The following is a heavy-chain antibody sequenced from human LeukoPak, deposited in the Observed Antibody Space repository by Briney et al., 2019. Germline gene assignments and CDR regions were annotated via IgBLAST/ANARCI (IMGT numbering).Heavy chain of an antibody. CDR2: IIPIFGTA. CDR3: ARDPYDSSGYYSDY. J-gene: IGHJ4*02. D-gene: IGHD3-22*01. Sequence: ASVKVSCKASGYTFTSYDINWVRQAPGQGLEWMGRIIPIFGTANYAQKFQGRVTITTDESTSTAYMELSSLRSEDTAVYYCARDPYDSSGYYSDYWGQGTLVTVSS. V-gene: IGHV1-69*05. CDR1: GYTFTSYD.